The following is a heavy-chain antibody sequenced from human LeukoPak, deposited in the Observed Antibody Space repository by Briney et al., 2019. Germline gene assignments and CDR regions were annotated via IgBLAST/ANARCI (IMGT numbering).Heavy chain of an antibody. CDR2: IYWDDDK. D-gene: IGHD4-17*01. J-gene: IGHJ5*02. V-gene: IGHV2-5*02. CDR3: THIRTTVTTA. Sequence: SGPTLVKPAQTLTLTCTFSGFSLSTDGEGVGWIRQSPGKALEWLALIYWDDDKRYSPSLKSRLTITKGTSKNQVVLTMTNMDPVDTATYYCTHIRTTVTTAWGQGTLVTVSS. CDR1: GFSLSTDGEG.